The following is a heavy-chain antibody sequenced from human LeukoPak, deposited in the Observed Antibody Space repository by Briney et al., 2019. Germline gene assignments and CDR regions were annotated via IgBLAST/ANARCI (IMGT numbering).Heavy chain of an antibody. CDR2: IKQDGSEK. J-gene: IGHJ4*02. D-gene: IGHD2-2*02. CDR3: ASSYCSSTSCYNY. CDR1: GFTFSSYW. V-gene: IGHV3-7*01. Sequence: GGSLRLSCAASGFTFSSYWMSWVRQAPGKGLEWVANIKQDGSEKYYVDSVKGRFTISRDNAKNSLYLQMNSLRAEDTAVYYCASSYCSSTSCYNYWGQGTLVTVSS.